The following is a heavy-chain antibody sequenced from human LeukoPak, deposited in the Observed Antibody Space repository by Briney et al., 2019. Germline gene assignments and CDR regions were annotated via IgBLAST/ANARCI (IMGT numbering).Heavy chain of an antibody. CDR1: GFTFDDFA. J-gene: IGHJ4*02. CDR3: ARDRGSSGARHKIDY. V-gene: IGHV3-43*02. D-gene: IGHD6-19*01. CDR2: ISGDAGNT. Sequence: GGSLRLSCAASGFTFDDFAMHWVRQTPGKGLEWVSLISGDAGNTYYADSVEGRFTISRDNSKNFLYLQMNSLRTEDTASYHCARDRGSSGARHKIDYWGQGTLVTVSS.